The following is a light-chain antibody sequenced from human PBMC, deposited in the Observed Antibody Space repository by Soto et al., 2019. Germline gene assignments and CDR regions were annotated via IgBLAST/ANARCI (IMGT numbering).Light chain of an antibody. CDR2: AAS. J-gene: IGKJ4*01. V-gene: IGKV1-12*01. CDR3: QPANSFPLT. CDR1: QAISTW. Sequence: DIQMTQSPSSVSASVGDRVTITCRTSQAISTWLAWYQQKPGQAPKLLIYAASSLQSGVPSRFSGSGSRTDFTLTISSLQPEDFATYYCQPANSFPLTFGGGTKVEIK.